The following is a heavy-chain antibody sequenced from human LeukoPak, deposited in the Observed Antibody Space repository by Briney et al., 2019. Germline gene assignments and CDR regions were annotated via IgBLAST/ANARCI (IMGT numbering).Heavy chain of an antibody. V-gene: IGHV1-2*02. Sequence: ASVKVSCKASGYTFTGYYMHWVRQAPGQGLEWMGWINPNSGGTNYAQKFQGRVTMTRDTSISTAYMELSRLRSDDTAVYYCASQDYSNDDVTYYYYYYGMDVWGQGTTVTVSS. D-gene: IGHD4-11*01. CDR2: INPNSGGT. CDR1: GYTFTGYY. J-gene: IGHJ6*02. CDR3: ASQDYSNDDVTYYYYYYGMDV.